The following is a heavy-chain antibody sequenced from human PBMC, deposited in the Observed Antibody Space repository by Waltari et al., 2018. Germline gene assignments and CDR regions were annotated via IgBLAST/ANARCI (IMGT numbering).Heavy chain of an antibody. Sequence: QVQLVESGGGVVQPGRSLRLSCAASGFTFSSYAMHWVRQAPGKGLEWVAVISYDGSNKYYADSVKGRFTISRDNSKNTLYLQMNSLRAEDTAVYYCASEKPSVGRYSPADYWGQGTLVTVSS. V-gene: IGHV3-30-3*01. J-gene: IGHJ4*02. D-gene: IGHD2-15*01. CDR2: ISYDGSNK. CDR1: GFTFSSYA. CDR3: ASEKPSVGRYSPADY.